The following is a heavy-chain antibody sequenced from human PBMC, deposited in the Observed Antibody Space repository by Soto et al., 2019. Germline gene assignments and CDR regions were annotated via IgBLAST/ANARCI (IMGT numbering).Heavy chain of an antibody. CDR3: AHSGGEELKKRNWFDP. CDR1: GYISTNYY. D-gene: IGHD3-16*01. Sequence: ASVKVSCKASGYISTNYYIYWVRQAPGQGLEYIGIINPGGGATDYAQKFQGRLTITKDTSKNQVVLTMTNMDPVDTATYYCAHSGGEELKKRNWFDPWGQGTLVTVSS. CDR2: INPGGGAT. J-gene: IGHJ5*02. V-gene: IGHV1-46*01.